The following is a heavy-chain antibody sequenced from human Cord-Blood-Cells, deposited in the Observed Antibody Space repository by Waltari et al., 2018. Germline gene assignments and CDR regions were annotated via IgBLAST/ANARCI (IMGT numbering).Heavy chain of an antibody. CDR1: GGSISSGSYY. Sequence: QVQLQESGPGLVKPSQTLSLPCTVSGGSISSGSYYWSWIRQPAGKGLEWIGYIYTSGSTNYNPSLKSRVTISVDTSKNQFSLKLSSVTAADTAVYYCARSGYDILTGYYDAFDIWGQGTMVTVSS. V-gene: IGHV4-61*09. CDR3: ARSGYDILTGYYDAFDI. D-gene: IGHD3-9*01. CDR2: IYTSGST. J-gene: IGHJ3*02.